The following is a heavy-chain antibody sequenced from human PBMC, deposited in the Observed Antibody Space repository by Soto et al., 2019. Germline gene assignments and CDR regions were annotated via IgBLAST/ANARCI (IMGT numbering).Heavy chain of an antibody. V-gene: IGHV3-23*01. CDR2: ISGSGGST. Sequence: GSLRLSCAASGFTFSSYAMSWVRQAPGKGLEWVSAISGSGGSTYYADSVKGRFTISRDNSKNTLYLQMNSLRAEDTAVYYCAKDGLKGGWFDPWGQGTLVTSPQ. CDR3: AKDGLKGGWFDP. D-gene: IGHD3-16*01. CDR1: GFTFSSYA. J-gene: IGHJ5*02.